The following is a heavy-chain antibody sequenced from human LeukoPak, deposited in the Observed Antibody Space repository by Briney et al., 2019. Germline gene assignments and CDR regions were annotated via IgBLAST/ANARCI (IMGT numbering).Heavy chain of an antibody. D-gene: IGHD6-19*01. CDR2: IYYSGST. CDR3: ARESSSGFYFHY. V-gene: IGHV4-39*07. CDR1: GGSISSSNYY. J-gene: IGHJ4*02. Sequence: SETLSLTCTVSGGSISSSNYYWGWIRQPPGKGLEWIGSIYYSGSTYYNPSLKSRGTISVDTSKNQFSLKLSSVTAADTAVYYCARESSSGFYFHYWGQGALVTVSS.